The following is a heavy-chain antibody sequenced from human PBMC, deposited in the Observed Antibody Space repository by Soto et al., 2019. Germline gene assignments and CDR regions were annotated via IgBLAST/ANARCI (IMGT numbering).Heavy chain of an antibody. CDR2: ISSDGGDK. J-gene: IGHJ4*02. CDR3: VKGSEVARQELDH. V-gene: IGHV3-30*18. CDR1: GFTFSNFG. D-gene: IGHD2-15*01. Sequence: QVQLVESGGGVVQPGSSPRLSCAASGFTFSNFGMHWVRQAPGKGLEWVAAISSDGGDKYYSHSVKDRFTISRDNSKNTLFLQMNSLRIEDTAVYCWVKGSEVARQELDHWGQGILVTVSS.